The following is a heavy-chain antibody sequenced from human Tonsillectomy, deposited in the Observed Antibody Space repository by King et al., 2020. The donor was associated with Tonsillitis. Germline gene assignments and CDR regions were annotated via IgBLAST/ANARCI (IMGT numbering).Heavy chain of an antibody. Sequence: QLQESGPGLVKPSETLSLTCTVSGGSISSYYWSWVRQPPGKGLGWMGYIYYSGSTNYNPSLKSRVTISVDTSKNQFSLKLSSVTAADTAVYYCARGSWSSIFGVVTTASFDPWGQGTLVTVSS. CDR3: ARGSWSSIFGVVTTASFDP. D-gene: IGHD3-3*01. CDR2: IYYSGST. J-gene: IGHJ5*02. CDR1: GGSISSYY. V-gene: IGHV4-59*01.